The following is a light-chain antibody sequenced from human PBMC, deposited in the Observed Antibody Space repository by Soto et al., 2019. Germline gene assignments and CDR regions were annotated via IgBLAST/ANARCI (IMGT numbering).Light chain of an antibody. Sequence: DIQMAQSPSSVSASVGDSVTISCRSSQGVGSWLALFQQHPGKAPSLLIYKATNLQTGVPSRFRGSGSDTDFTLTISNLQPEDFATYYCQQVSSFPLTFGVGTKVQLK. CDR2: KAT. V-gene: IGKV1-12*01. J-gene: IGKJ4*01. CDR3: QQVSSFPLT. CDR1: QGVGSW.